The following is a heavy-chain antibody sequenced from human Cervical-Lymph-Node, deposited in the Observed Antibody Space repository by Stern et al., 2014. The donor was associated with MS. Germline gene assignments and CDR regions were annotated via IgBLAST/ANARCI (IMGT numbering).Heavy chain of an antibody. J-gene: IGHJ4*02. CDR1: GASISSGNYY. Sequence: QVQLQESGPGLVKPSQTLSLTCTVSGASISSGNYYWSWIRQHPGKGLEWIGYLYYSVSAYYNPSLRSRVTVSVDTSKNQFSLKLSSVTAADTAVYYCARGVVLTEHFDYWGQGTLVTVSP. CDR3: ARGVVLTEHFDY. CDR2: LYYSVSA. D-gene: IGHD3-16*01. V-gene: IGHV4-31*03.